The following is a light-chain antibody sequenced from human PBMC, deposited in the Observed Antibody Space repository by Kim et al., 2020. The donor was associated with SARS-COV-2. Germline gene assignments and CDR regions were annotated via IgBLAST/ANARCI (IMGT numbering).Light chain of an antibody. CDR2: DVS. CDR1: SSDVGGYND. J-gene: IGLJ2*01. Sequence: GQSITISCTGTSSDVGGYNDVSWYQQHPGKAPKLMIYDVSNRPSGVSNRFSGSKSGNTASLTISGLQAEDEADYYCSSYTSSNTVVFGGGTQLTVL. V-gene: IGLV2-14*03. CDR3: SSYTSSNTVV.